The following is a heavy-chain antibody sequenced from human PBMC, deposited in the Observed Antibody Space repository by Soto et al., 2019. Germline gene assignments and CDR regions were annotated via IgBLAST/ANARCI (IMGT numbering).Heavy chain of an antibody. J-gene: IGHJ5*02. CDR1: GYMVTGYY. V-gene: IGHV1-2*02. CDR2: INPYCCDT. CDR3: TRSSGGPAGIVAQGITWFDP. D-gene: IGHD2-15*01. Sequence: ASVKVSCKASGYMVTGYYIHWVRQAPGQGLEWMGWINPYCCDTHFDQRFHGRVTMTRVKSIRTAYLEMSRLRSDVRAVFSCTRSSGGPAGIVAQGITWFDPGDQGALVKVFS.